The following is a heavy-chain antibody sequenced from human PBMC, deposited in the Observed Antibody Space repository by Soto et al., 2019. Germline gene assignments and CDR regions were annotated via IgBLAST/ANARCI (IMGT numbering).Heavy chain of an antibody. V-gene: IGHV4-59*01. CDR1: NGSISSYY. CDR3: ARLHEYINDILIWRDGFDV. CDR2: IYYSGST. D-gene: IGHD3-9*01. J-gene: IGHJ3*01. Sequence: QVQLQESGPGLVKPSETLSLTCTVSNGSISSYYWSWIRQPPGKGLEWIGSIYYSGSTNYNPSLERRVTLSLDTSKNQFSLWLSFVTAADTAVYYCARLHEYINDILIWRDGFDVWGQGTMVTVSS.